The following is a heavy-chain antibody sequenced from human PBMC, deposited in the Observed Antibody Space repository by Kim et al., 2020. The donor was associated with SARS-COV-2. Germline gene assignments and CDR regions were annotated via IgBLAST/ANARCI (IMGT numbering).Heavy chain of an antibody. V-gene: IGHV4-34*01. Sequence: SETLSLTCAVYGGSFSGYYWSWIRQPPGKGLEWIGEINHSGSTNYNPSLKSRVTISVDTSKNQFSLKLSSVTAADTAVYYCARGPKSRGITMVRGVDPWGQGTLVTVSS. CDR3: ARGPKSRGITMVRGVDP. CDR1: GGSFSGYY. J-gene: IGHJ5*02. D-gene: IGHD3-10*01. CDR2: INHSGST.